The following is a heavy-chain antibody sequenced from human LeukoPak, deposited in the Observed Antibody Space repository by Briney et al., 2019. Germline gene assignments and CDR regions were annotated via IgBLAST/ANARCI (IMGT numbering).Heavy chain of an antibody. Sequence: GGSLRLSCAASGFTFSSYGMHWVRQAPGKGLEWVAVISYDGSNKYYADSVKGRFTISRDNSKNTLYLQMNSLRAEDTAVYYCAKDGPYCSSTSCRYYYYMDVWGKGTTVTVSS. D-gene: IGHD2-2*01. V-gene: IGHV3-30*18. CDR2: ISYDGSNK. J-gene: IGHJ6*03. CDR1: GFTFSSYG. CDR3: AKDGPYCSSTSCRYYYYMDV.